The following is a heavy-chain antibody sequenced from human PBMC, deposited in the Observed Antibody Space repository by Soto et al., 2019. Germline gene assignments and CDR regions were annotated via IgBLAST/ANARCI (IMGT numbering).Heavy chain of an antibody. V-gene: IGHV3-15*07. Sequence: SVSNAWMNWVRQAPGKGLEWVGRIKSKTDGGTTDYAAPVKGRFTISRDDSKNTLYLQMNSLKTEDTAVYYCTTLTTDPFDYWGQGTLVTVSS. CDR3: TTLTTDPFDY. D-gene: IGHD4-17*01. J-gene: IGHJ4*02. CDR1: SVSNAW. CDR2: IKSKTDGGTT.